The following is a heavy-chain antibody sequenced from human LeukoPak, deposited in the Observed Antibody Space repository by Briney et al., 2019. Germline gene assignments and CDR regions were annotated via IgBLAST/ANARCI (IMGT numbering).Heavy chain of an antibody. CDR1: GYTFTTYA. CDR2: INTNTGNP. V-gene: IGHV7-4-1*02. D-gene: IGHD1-7*01. CDR3: ARTSFKLPDY. J-gene: IGHJ4*02. Sequence: SVNVSCKASGYTFTTYAMNWVRQAPGQGLKWMGWINTNTGNPTYAHGFTGRFVFSLDPSVSTAYLQISSLKAEDTAVYYCARTSFKLPDYWGQGTLVTVSS.